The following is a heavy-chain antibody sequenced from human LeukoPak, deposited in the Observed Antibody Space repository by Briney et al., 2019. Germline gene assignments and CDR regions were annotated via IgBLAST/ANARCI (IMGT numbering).Heavy chain of an antibody. CDR1: GYSFTSYW. J-gene: IGHJ4*02. CDR3: ARRYYYDSSGYYVDY. CDR2: IYPGDSDT. V-gene: IGHV5-51*01. Sequence: GESLQISCKGSGYSFTSYWIGWVRQLPGKGLEWMGIIYPGDSDTRYSSSLQGQVTISADKYINTAYLQWSSLKASDTAMYYCARRYYYDSSGYYVDYWGQGTPVTVSS. D-gene: IGHD3-22*01.